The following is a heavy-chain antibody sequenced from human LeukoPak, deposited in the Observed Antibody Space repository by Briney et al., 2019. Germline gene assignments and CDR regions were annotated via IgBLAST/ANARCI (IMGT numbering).Heavy chain of an antibody. CDR2: IYYSGSA. CDR3: ARDSVEATGHDAFDI. Sequence: SETLSLTCTVSGGSINSANYYWGWIRQPPGKGLEWIGSIYYSGSAYYSSSLKSRLTISVDTSKNQFSLKLRSVTAADTAVYYCARDSVEATGHDAFDIWGQGTMATVSS. D-gene: IGHD1-26*01. CDR1: GGSINSANYY. V-gene: IGHV4-39*07. J-gene: IGHJ3*02.